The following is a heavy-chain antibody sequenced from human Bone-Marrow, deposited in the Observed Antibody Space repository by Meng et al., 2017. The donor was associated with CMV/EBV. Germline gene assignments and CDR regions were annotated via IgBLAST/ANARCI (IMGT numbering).Heavy chain of an antibody. CDR2: ISPDGKTT. CDR1: GFTFATHH. CDR3: ARDYTGNYCIDF. Sequence: GESLKISCVASGFTFATHHIHWVRQTPGKGLEWVAIISPDGKTTHYADFVRGRFTISRDNSKKTLYLQMSNLGADDTAEYYCARDYTGNYCIDFWGLGTLVTGSS. D-gene: IGHD1-26*01. V-gene: IGHV3-30*04. J-gene: IGHJ4*02.